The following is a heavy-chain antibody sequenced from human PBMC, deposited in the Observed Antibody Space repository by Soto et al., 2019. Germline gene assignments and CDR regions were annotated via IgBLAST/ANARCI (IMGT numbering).Heavy chain of an antibody. J-gene: IGHJ5*02. CDR3: TTDLWRIAVVVGSTGYFNP. D-gene: IGHD2-15*01. CDR1: GFTFSYAW. Sequence: GGSLRRSCAASGFTFSYAWMSWVGQAPGKGLDWVGRIKSKSDGWTTEYAAPVRGRFTISRDDSKNTLYLQMNSLKTEDTAVYYCTTDLWRIAVVVGSTGYFNPWGQGTPVPVSS. CDR2: IKSKSDGWTT. V-gene: IGHV3-15*01.